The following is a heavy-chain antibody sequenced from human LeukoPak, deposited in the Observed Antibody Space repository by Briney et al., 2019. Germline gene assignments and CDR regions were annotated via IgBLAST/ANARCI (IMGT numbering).Heavy chain of an antibody. Sequence: ASVKVSCKASGYTFTGYYMYWVRQALGQGLEWMGRINPNTGATNYEQKFQGRVSVTRDTSISTAYMELTRLTSDDTAVYFLVRGGESSSWSYFDYWGQGTLVTVSS. V-gene: IGHV1-2*06. D-gene: IGHD6-13*01. CDR3: VRGGESSSWSYFDY. CDR2: INPNTGAT. CDR1: GYTFTGYY. J-gene: IGHJ4*02.